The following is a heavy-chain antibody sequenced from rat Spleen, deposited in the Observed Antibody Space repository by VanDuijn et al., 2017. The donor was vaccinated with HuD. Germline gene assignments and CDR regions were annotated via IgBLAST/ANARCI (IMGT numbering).Heavy chain of an antibody. V-gene: IGHV5-29*01. J-gene: IGHJ2*01. D-gene: IGHD3-8*01. CDR1: GFTFNNYW. CDR3: ARGRSPLGD. CDR2: ISYDGSST. Sequence: EVHLVESGGGLVQPGGSLKLSCVASGFTFNNYWLTWIRQAPTKGLEWVATISYDGSSTYYRDSVKCRFTISRDNAKSTLYLQMDSLRSEDTATYYCARGRSPLGDWGQGVMVTVSS.